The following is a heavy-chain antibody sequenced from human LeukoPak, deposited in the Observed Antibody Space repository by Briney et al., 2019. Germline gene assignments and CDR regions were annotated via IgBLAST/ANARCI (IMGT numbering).Heavy chain of an antibody. V-gene: IGHV3-23*01. Sequence: GGSLRLSCAASGFTFSSYAMSWVRQAPGKGLEWVSGISTSGGTTSYADSVKGRFTISRDNPRDTLYMQMNSLRAEDTAVYYCAIMHRYYDGSGYWVQWGQGTLVTVSS. J-gene: IGHJ4*02. D-gene: IGHD3-22*01. CDR2: ISTSGGTT. CDR1: GFTFSSYA. CDR3: AIMHRYYDGSGYWVQ.